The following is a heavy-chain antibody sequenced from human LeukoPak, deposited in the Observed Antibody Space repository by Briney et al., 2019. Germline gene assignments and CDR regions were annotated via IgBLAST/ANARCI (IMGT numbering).Heavy chain of an antibody. CDR2: IYSGGST. CDR1: GFTVSSNY. Sequence: TGGSLRLSCAASGFTVSSNYMSWVRQAPGKGLEWVSLIYSGGSTYYADSVKDRFTISRDNSKNTLFLQMNSLRADDTAVYYCVRVYYESWGQGTLVTVSS. J-gene: IGHJ4*02. V-gene: IGHV3-66*01. CDR3: VRVYYES.